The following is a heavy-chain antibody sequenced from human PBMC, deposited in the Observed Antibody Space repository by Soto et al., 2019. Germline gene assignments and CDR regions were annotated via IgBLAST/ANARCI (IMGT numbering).Heavy chain of an antibody. Sequence: GASVKVSCKASRGTFSSYAISWVRQAPGQGLEWMGVIIPIFGTANYAQKCQGRVTITADESTSTAYMELSSLRSEDTAVYYWARVQPAAISDAFDIWGQGTMVTVSS. CDR2: IIPIFGTA. CDR1: RGTFSSYA. CDR3: ARVQPAAISDAFDI. D-gene: IGHD2-2*01. V-gene: IGHV1-69*13. J-gene: IGHJ3*02.